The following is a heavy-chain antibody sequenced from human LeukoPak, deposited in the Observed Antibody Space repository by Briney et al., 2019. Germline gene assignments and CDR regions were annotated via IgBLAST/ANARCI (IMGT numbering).Heavy chain of an antibody. V-gene: IGHV1-46*01. D-gene: IGHD3-22*01. CDR2: INPSGGST. Sequence: ASVKVSCKASGYTFTSYYMHWVRQAPGQGLEWMGLINPSGGSTSYAQKFQGRVTMTRDTSTSTVYMELSSLRSEDTAVYYCARASRPDYYDSTQFDYWGQGTLVTVSS. CDR1: GYTFTSYY. J-gene: IGHJ4*02. CDR3: ARASRPDYYDSTQFDY.